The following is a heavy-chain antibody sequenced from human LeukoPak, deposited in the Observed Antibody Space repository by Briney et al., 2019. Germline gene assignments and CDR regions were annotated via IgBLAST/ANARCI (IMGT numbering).Heavy chain of an antibody. CDR2: ISSSGSTI. CDR1: GISSSNYS. Sequence: GGSLRLSCAASGISSSNYSMNWVRQAPGKGLEWVSYISSSGSTIYYADSVKGRFTISRDNAKNSLYLQMNSLRAEDTAVYYCAELGITMIGGVWGKGTTVTISS. CDR3: AELGITMIGGV. D-gene: IGHD3-10*02. J-gene: IGHJ6*04. V-gene: IGHV3-48*04.